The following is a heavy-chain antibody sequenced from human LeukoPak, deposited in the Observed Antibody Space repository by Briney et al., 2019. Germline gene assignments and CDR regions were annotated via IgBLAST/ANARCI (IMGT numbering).Heavy chain of an antibody. CDR3: ARETLYSSSWYGYGYYYYGMDV. J-gene: IGHJ6*02. D-gene: IGHD6-13*01. CDR1: GFTFSSSA. Sequence: GGSLRLSCAASGFTFSSSAMSWVRQAPGKGLEWVSAISNNGGYTYYADSVQGRFTISRDNSKSTLCLQMNSLRAEDTAVYYCARETLYSSSWYGYGYYYYGMDVWGQGTTVTVSS. CDR2: ISNNGGYT. V-gene: IGHV3-23*01.